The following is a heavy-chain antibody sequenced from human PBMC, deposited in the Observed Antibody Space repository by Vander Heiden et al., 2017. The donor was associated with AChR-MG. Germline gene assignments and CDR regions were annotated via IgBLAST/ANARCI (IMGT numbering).Heavy chain of an antibody. Sequence: QVQLQASGPGLVKPSETLSLTCTVPGGTISSHYWSWIRQPPGKGLEWNGYIYYSGSTNYNPSLKSRVTISVDTSKNQFSLKLSSVTAADTAVYYCARGGYRDGFDYWGQGTLVTVSS. CDR1: GGTISSHY. J-gene: IGHJ4*02. CDR2: IYYSGST. V-gene: IGHV4-59*11. D-gene: IGHD1-26*01. CDR3: ARGGYRDGFDY.